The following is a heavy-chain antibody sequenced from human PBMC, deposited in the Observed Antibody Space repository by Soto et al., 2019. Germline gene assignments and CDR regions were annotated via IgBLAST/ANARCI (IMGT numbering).Heavy chain of an antibody. CDR2: MYSGGST. CDR3: ARVLSDFWSGYYSDYYYYYGMDV. J-gene: IGHJ6*02. Sequence: PGGSLRLSRAASRVILSSNYMSWVRHAPGKGLELVSAMYSGGSTYYAESGKGRFTISGDNSKNTLYLQMNSLRAEDTAVYYCARVLSDFWSGYYSDYYYYYGMDVWGQGTTVTAP. V-gene: IGHV3-66*01. D-gene: IGHD3-3*01. CDR1: RVILSSNY.